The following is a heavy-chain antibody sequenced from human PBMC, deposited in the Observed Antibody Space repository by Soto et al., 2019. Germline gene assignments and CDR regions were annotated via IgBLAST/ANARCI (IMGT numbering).Heavy chain of an antibody. V-gene: IGHV1-18*01. CDR1: GFTFPSYG. J-gene: IGHJ2*01. Sequence: TVRVSCKASGFTFPSYGITWVRQAPGQGLEWMGWITASNGNTHYAQNLQGRVTMTTDTSTSTAYMELWRLNSDDTAVYYCARGSSYGSFWYFDLWGRGTLVTVSS. CDR3: ARGSSYGSFWYFDL. CDR2: ITASNGNT. D-gene: IGHD3-16*01.